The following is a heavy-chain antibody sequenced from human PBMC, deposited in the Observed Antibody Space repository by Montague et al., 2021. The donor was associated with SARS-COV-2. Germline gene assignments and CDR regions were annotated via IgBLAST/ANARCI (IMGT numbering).Heavy chain of an antibody. CDR2: INHSGST. Sequence: SETLSITCAVYGGSFSGYYWSWIRQPPGKGLEWIGEINHSGSTNYNPSLKSRVTISVDTSKNQFSLKLSSVTAADTAVYYCARGSVDIVVVVAATPLYFDYWGQGTLVTVSS. CDR1: GGSFSGYY. D-gene: IGHD2-15*01. CDR3: ARGSVDIVVVVAATPLYFDY. J-gene: IGHJ4*02. V-gene: IGHV4-34*01.